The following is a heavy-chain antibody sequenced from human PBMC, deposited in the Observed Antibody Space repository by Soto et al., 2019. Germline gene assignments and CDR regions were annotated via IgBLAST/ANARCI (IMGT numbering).Heavy chain of an antibody. V-gene: IGHV5-51*01. CDR3: ARGYSGYAPRHYYYYGMDV. D-gene: IGHD5-12*01. J-gene: IGHJ6*02. CDR1: GYSFTIYW. CDR2: IYPGDSDT. Sequence: GESLKISCNGSGYSFTIYWIGWVRQMPGKGLEWMGIIYPGDSDTRYSPSFQGQVTISADKSISTAYLQWSSLKASDTAMYYCARGYSGYAPRHYYYYGMDVWGQGTTVTVSS.